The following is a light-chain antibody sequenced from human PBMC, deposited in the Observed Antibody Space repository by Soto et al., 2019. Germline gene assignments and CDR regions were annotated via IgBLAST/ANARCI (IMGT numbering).Light chain of an antibody. J-gene: IGKJ2*01. CDR1: QDIRVD. CDR3: LQDYDFQYT. Sequence: AIPMAQSPPSLSASVGDRVIITCRASQDIRVDVGWLQQRPGHAPNLLIYAASTLHTGVPSTFTGSGSGTDFSLTINDLQPEDVATYFCLQDYDFQYTFGQGTKLEI. V-gene: IGKV1-6*01. CDR2: AAS.